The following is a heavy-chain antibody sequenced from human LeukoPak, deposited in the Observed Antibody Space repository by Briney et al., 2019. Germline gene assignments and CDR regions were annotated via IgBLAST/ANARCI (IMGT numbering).Heavy chain of an antibody. Sequence: PSETLSLTCTVSGVSISSDYWSWLRQPPGEGLEGIGYMYYSGSTNYNPSLKSRVTISVDTSKNQFSLKLSSVTAADTAVYYCASRSSIWSGYQDTLYYFDSWGQGTLVTVSS. V-gene: IGHV4-59*01. CDR1: GVSISSDY. CDR2: MYYSGST. D-gene: IGHD3-3*01. J-gene: IGHJ4*02. CDR3: ASRSSIWSGYQDTLYYFDS.